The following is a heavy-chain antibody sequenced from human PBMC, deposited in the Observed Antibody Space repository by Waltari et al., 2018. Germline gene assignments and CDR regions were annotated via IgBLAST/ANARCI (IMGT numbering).Heavy chain of an antibody. D-gene: IGHD3-3*01. CDR1: GFNLNEHA. V-gene: IGHV3-9*01. CDR2: ITSNGRSV. Sequence: EVKLEESGRGSAQPGGSLRLSCVGSGFNLNEHAMHWVRQVPGKGLEWVSGITSNGRSVDYAASVKGRFTISRDNAKNSLFLQMNSLRVDDSALYYCAKDKRRFFDWLFDSWGQGTLVTVSS. J-gene: IGHJ5*01. CDR3: AKDKRRFFDWLFDS.